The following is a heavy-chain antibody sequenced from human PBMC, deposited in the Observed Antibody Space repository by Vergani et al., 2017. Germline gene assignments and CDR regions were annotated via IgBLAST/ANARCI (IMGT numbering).Heavy chain of an antibody. Sequence: QVQLVESGGGVVQPGRSLILSCAASGFTFSNYGMHWVRQAPGKGLEWVAVIWFDGSKNYYADSVKGRFTVSRDNSKNTLYLQMNSLRVEDTAVYYCARGHDYGDYWGQGTLVTVSS. CDR3: ARGHDYGDY. CDR2: IWFDGSKN. CDR1: GFTFSNYG. V-gene: IGHV3-33*01. J-gene: IGHJ4*02.